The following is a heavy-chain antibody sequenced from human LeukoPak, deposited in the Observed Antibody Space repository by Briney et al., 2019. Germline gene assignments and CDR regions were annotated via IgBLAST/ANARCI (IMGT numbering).Heavy chain of an antibody. CDR1: GGTFSSYA. Sequence: ASVKVSCKASGGTFSSYAISWVRQAPGQGLEWMGRVIPILGIANYAQKFQGRVTITADKSTSTAYMELSSLRSEDTAVYYCARDGEIVVVPAAISWFDPWGQGTLVTVSS. D-gene: IGHD2-2*02. J-gene: IGHJ5*02. CDR3: ARDGEIVVVPAAISWFDP. CDR2: VIPILGIA. V-gene: IGHV1-69*04.